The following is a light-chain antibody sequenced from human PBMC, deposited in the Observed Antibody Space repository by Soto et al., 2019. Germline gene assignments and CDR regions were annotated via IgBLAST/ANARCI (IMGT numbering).Light chain of an antibody. J-gene: IGLJ1*01. CDR3: SSYTSSSTGV. CDR2: DVS. V-gene: IGLV2-14*01. Sequence: QSALTQPASVSRSPGQSITISCTGTSSDVGGYNYVSWYQQHPGKAPKLMIYDVSNRPSGVSNRFSGSKSGNTASLTISGLQAEDEADYYCSSYTSSSTGVFGTGTKSPS. CDR1: SSDVGGYNY.